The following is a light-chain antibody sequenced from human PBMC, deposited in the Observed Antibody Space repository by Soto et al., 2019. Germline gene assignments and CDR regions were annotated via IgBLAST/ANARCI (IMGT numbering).Light chain of an antibody. Sequence: ESMLTQSPGTLSLSPGERATLSCRASRSVSSSYITWYQQKPGQAPRLLIYGASIRATGIPDRFSGSGSGTDFTLTISRLEPEDFAVYYCQQFGDSPPAFTFGQGTKLEI. J-gene: IGKJ2*01. CDR3: QQFGDSPPAFT. CDR2: GAS. V-gene: IGKV3-20*01. CDR1: RSVSSSY.